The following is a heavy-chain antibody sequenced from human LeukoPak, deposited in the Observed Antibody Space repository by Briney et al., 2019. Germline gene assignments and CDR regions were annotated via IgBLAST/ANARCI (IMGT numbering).Heavy chain of an antibody. Sequence: ASVKVSCKASGYTFTGYYMHWVRQALGQGLEWMGWINPNSGGTNYAQKFQGRVTMTRDTSISTAYMDLSRLRSDDTAVYYCARAPRSVVTPHYWGQGTLVTVSS. J-gene: IGHJ4*02. CDR3: ARAPRSVVTPHY. CDR2: INPNSGGT. CDR1: GYTFTGYY. D-gene: IGHD4-23*01. V-gene: IGHV1-2*02.